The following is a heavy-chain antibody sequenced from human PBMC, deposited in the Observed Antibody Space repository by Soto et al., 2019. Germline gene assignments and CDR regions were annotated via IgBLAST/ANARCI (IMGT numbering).Heavy chain of an antibody. J-gene: IGHJ5*02. CDR2: IHPAGTT. V-gene: IGHV4-4*02. Sequence: PSETLSLTCFVPAASISSTYWWTWARQTPSKRMEWIAQIHPAGTTSYHPSLKNRVTISLDKSNNQFSLRLTSMTAADTAVYYCATLPPRIVVVMTDLPTWGQGTLVTVSS. CDR1: AASISSTYW. CDR3: ATLPPRIVVVMTDLPT. D-gene: IGHD2-15*01.